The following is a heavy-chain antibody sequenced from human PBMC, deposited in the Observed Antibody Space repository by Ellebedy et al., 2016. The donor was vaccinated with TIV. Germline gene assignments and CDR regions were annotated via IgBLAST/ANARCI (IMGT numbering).Heavy chain of an antibody. CDR1: GFTFSSYA. V-gene: IGHV3-30-3*01. CDR3: ARGPSLRLHQEDY. Sequence: GESLKISXAASGFTFSSYAMHWVRQAPGKGLEWVAVISYDGSNKYYADSVKGRFTISRDNSKNTLYLQMNSLRAEDTAVYYCARGPSLRLHQEDYWGQGTLVTVSS. D-gene: IGHD5-12*01. J-gene: IGHJ4*02. CDR2: ISYDGSNK.